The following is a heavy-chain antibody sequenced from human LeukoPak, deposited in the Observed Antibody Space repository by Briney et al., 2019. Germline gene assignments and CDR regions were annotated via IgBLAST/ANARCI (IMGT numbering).Heavy chain of an antibody. CDR2: IRSQSDGGTA. D-gene: IGHD2-15*01. CDR3: ATVRTVSGSSLDY. V-gene: IGHV3-15*01. J-gene: IGHJ4*02. CDR1: GFTFHVAW. Sequence: GGSLRLSCVGSGFTFHVAWMSWVRQAPGKGLEWVGRIRSQSDGGTADYAAPVKGRMTISRDHSINTLYLQMNNLKTEDTAVYFCATVRTVSGSSLDYWGQGTLVTVSS.